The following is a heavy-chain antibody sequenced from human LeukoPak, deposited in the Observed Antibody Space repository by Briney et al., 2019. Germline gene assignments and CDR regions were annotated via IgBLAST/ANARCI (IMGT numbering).Heavy chain of an antibody. D-gene: IGHD6-19*01. CDR3: ARAGMPHRQFAVAVPGGMDV. Sequence: SETLSLTCAVYGGSFSGYYWSWIRQPPGKGLEWIGEINHSGSTNYSPSLKSRVTISVDTSKNQFSLKLSSVTAADTAVYYCARAGMPHRQFAVAVPGGMDVWGKGTTVTVSS. CDR2: INHSGST. V-gene: IGHV4-34*01. CDR1: GGSFSGYY. J-gene: IGHJ6*04.